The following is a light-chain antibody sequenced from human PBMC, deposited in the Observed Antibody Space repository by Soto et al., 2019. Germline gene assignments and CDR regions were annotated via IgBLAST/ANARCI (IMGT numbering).Light chain of an antibody. CDR3: QQANSFPPT. J-gene: IGKJ3*01. CDR2: ATS. CDR1: QGINNW. V-gene: IGKV1-12*01. Sequence: EIQMTQSPSSVSASVGDRFTITCRTSQGINNWLAWYQEKPGKDTKLLIYATSNLHGGVPSRFSGSGSGTDFTLTISSLQPEEFATYYCQQANSFPPTFGPGNKVDIK.